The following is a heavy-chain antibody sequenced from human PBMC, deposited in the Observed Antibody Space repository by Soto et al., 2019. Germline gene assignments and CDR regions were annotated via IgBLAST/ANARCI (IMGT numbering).Heavy chain of an antibody. V-gene: IGHV3-7*03. J-gene: IGHJ4*02. CDR3: AGWGGHDYNY. D-gene: IGHD3-16*01. Sequence: IQLVESGGGVVQPGRSLRLSCTASGFTFNSYGFNWVRQAPGKGLEWVANINPDGDVGMYVDSVKGRFTTSRDNARNSLYLQMNSLRVDDTAVYFCAGWGGHDYNYWGQGIQVTVSS. CDR1: GFTFNSYG. CDR2: INPDGDVG.